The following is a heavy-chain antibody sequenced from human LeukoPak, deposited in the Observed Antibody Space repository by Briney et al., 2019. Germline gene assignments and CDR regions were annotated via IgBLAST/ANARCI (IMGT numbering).Heavy chain of an antibody. CDR2: IYYSGST. CDR1: GGSISSYY. D-gene: IGHD3-22*01. V-gene: IGHV4-59*08. J-gene: IGHJ3*02. Sequence: SETLSLTCTVSGGSISSYYWSWIRQPPGKGLEWIGYIYYSGSTNYNPSLKSRVTISVDTSKNQFSLKLSSVTAADTAVYYCARGDYYYDSSSTMWYYYDSSGLAFDIWGQGTMVIVSS. CDR3: ARGDYYYDSSSTMWYYYDSSGLAFDI.